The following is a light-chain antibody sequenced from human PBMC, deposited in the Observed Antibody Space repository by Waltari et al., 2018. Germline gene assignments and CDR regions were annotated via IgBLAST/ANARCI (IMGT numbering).Light chain of an antibody. J-gene: IGLJ2*01. CDR3: CSYAGSSTLV. CDR1: SSDVGSYNL. Sequence: QSALTQPASVSGSPGQSITISCTGTSSDVGSYNLVSWYQQHPGKAPKLMIYEGSKRPSGGSNRFSSSKSGNTASLTISGLQAEDEADYYCCSYAGSSTLVFGGGTKLTVL. V-gene: IGLV2-23*01. CDR2: EGS.